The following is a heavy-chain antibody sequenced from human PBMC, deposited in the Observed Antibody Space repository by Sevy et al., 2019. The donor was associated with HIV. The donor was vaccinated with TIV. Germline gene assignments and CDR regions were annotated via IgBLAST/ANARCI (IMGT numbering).Heavy chain of an antibody. D-gene: IGHD3-10*01. Sequence: GGSLRLSCVASGFTFSDYYMSWIRQAPGKGLEWVSYISSSGSTIYYADSVKGRFTISRDNAKNSLYLQMNSLRAEDTAVYYCAREKVLWFGEASRFYGMDVWGQGTTVTVSS. CDR2: ISSSGSTI. J-gene: IGHJ6*02. V-gene: IGHV3-11*01. CDR3: AREKVLWFGEASRFYGMDV. CDR1: GFTFSDYY.